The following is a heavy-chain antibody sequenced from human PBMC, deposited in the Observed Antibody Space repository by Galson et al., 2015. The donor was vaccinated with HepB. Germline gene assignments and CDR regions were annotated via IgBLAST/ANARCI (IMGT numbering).Heavy chain of an antibody. Sequence: SLRLSCAASGFTFSSYAMRWVRQAPGKGLEWVSTITGSGGSTYYADSVKGRFTISRDNSKNTLYLQMNSLRAEDTAVYYCAKESYGITGTSDFDYWGQGTLVTVSS. D-gene: IGHD1-7*01. CDR2: ITGSGGST. J-gene: IGHJ4*02. CDR3: AKESYGITGTSDFDY. CDR1: GFTFSSYA. V-gene: IGHV3-23*01.